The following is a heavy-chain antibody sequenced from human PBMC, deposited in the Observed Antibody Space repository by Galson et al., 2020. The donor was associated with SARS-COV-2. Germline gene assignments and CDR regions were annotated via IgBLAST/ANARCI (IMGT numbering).Heavy chain of an antibody. V-gene: IGHV4-31*03. J-gene: IGHJ4*02. CDR2: IYNSGTS. D-gene: IGHD6-19*01. Sequence: SETLSLTCTVSGGSISDPNYYSSWIRQHPGKGLEWIGYIYNSGTSFYNPSLKSRVTISIDTSKSQFSLKLPSVTAADTAVYYCARAYSRGVGYYFDFWGQGTLVTVSS. CDR3: ARAYSRGVGYYFDF. CDR1: GGSISDPNYY.